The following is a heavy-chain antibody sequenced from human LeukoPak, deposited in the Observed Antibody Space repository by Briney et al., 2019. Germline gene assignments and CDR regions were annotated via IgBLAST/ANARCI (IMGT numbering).Heavy chain of an antibody. J-gene: IGHJ4*02. D-gene: IGHD4-23*01. CDR3: ARDPRSTVVPPSPYFDY. Sequence: PGGSLTLSCAASGFTFSSYSMNWVRQAPGKGLEWVSYISNSSGTIYYAHSVKGRFIICNDNAKNSLYLEINSLRAEDTAVYYCARDPRSTVVPPSPYFDYWGQGTLVTVSS. V-gene: IGHV3-48*01. CDR2: ISNSSGTI. CDR1: GFTFSSYS.